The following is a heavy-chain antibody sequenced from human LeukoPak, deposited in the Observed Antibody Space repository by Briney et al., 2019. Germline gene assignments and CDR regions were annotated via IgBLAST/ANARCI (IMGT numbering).Heavy chain of an antibody. V-gene: IGHV3-30*04. D-gene: IGHD5-18*01. Sequence: GGSLRLSCAASGFIFSNYAMHWVRQAPGKGLEWVTVISYDGSNKYYADSVKGRFTISRDNSKNTLYLQMNSLRAEDTAVYYCARAELYTAMVPNFDHWGQGTLVTVSS. CDR1: GFIFSNYA. CDR2: ISYDGSNK. CDR3: ARAELYTAMVPNFDH. J-gene: IGHJ4*02.